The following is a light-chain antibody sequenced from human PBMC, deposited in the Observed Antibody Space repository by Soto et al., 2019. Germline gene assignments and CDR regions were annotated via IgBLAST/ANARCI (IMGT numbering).Light chain of an antibody. CDR1: SSDFGGSHY. CDR3: LSYSSSTSPYV. CDR2: DVT. Sequence: QSALTQPRSVSGSPGQSVTISCTGTSSDFGGSHYVSWYRQYPGKAPKLIIYDVTHRPSGVSNRFSGSKSGNTASLTISGLQAEDEADYYCLSYSSSTSPYVLGTATKLTVL. V-gene: IGLV2-11*01. J-gene: IGLJ1*01.